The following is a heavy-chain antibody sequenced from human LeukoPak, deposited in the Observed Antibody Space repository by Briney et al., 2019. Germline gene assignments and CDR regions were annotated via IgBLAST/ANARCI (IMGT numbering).Heavy chain of an antibody. CDR3: ATSGYSYGYGDY. J-gene: IGHJ4*02. Sequence: GGSLRLSCAASGFTFSSYAMHWVRQVPGKGLEYVSAISSNGGSTYYANSVKGRFTISRDNSKNTLYLQMGSLRAEDMAVYYCATSGYSYGYGDYWGQGTLVTVSS. V-gene: IGHV3-64*01. CDR2: ISSNGGST. D-gene: IGHD5-18*01. CDR1: GFTFSSYA.